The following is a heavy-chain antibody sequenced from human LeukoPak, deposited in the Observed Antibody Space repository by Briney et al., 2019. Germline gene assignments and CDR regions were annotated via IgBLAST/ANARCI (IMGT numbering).Heavy chain of an antibody. CDR2: ISGSGGST. Sequence: GGSLRLSCAASGFTFSSYAMSWVRQTPGKGLEWVSAISGSGGSTYYADSVKGRSTISRDNSKNTLFLQMNSLRAEDTAVYYCARDPCHGALDYWGQGALVTVSS. J-gene: IGHJ4*02. V-gene: IGHV3-23*01. CDR3: ARDPCHGALDY. CDR1: GFTFSSYA. D-gene: IGHD2-2*01.